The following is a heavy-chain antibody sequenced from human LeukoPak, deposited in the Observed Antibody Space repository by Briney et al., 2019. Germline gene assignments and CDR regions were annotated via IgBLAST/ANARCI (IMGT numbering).Heavy chain of an antibody. CDR2: ISNSGGII. J-gene: IGHJ4*02. Sequence: PGGSLRLSCVASGFTFSSYEMNWVRQAPGKGLEWVSYISNSGGIIYYADSVKGRFTISRDNAKNSLYLQMNSLRAEDTAVYYCARDSGHVDTAMAYDYWGQGTLVTVSS. CDR1: GFTFSSYE. CDR3: ARDSGHVDTAMAYDY. V-gene: IGHV3-48*03. D-gene: IGHD5-18*01.